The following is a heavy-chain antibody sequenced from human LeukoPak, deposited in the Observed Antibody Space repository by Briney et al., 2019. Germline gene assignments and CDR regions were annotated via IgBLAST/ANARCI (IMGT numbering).Heavy chain of an antibody. CDR2: IYHSGST. CDR1: GYSISSGYY. CDR3: ARGPGYYYFDY. J-gene: IGHJ4*02. Sequence: SETLSLTCTVSGYSISSGYYWGWTRPPPGKGLEWIGSIYHSGSTSYNPSLKSRVTMSVDTSKNQFSLKLSSVTAADTAVYYCARGPGYYYFDYRGQGTLVTVSS. V-gene: IGHV4-38-2*02. D-gene: IGHD5-18*01.